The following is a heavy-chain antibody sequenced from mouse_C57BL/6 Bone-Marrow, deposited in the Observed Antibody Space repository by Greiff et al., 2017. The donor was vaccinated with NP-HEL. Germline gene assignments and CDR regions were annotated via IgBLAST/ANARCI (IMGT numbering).Heavy chain of an antibody. V-gene: IGHV1-18*01. D-gene: IGHD2-3*01. Sequence: VQLQQSGPELVKPGASVKIPCKASGYTFTDYNMDWVKQSHGKSLEWIGDINPNNGGTIYNQKFKGKATLTVDKSSSTAYMELRSLTSEDTAVYYCARGSYDGYYVGWYFDVWGTGTTVTVSS. CDR3: ARGSYDGYYVGWYFDV. J-gene: IGHJ1*03. CDR1: GYTFTDYN. CDR2: INPNNGGT.